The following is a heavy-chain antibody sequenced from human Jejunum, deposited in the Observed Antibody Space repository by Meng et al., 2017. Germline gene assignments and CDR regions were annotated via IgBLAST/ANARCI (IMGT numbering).Heavy chain of an antibody. CDR2: INKDASTT. Sequence: EVELVESGGGLVQPGGSLRLSCAASGFTFSSYWMHWVRQAPGKGLVWVSRINKDASTTHYADSVKGRFTISRDNAKNTLYLQINSLRAEDKGVYYCGPESTGDHWGQGTLVTVSS. D-gene: IGHD2-2*01. J-gene: IGHJ4*02. V-gene: IGHV3-74*01. CDR1: GFTFSSYW. CDR3: GPESTGDH.